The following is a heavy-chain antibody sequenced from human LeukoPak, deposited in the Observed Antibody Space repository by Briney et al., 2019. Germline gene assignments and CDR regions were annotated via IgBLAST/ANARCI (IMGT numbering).Heavy chain of an antibody. V-gene: IGHV3-23*01. CDR2: ISGSGGST. D-gene: IGHD1-26*01. CDR1: GFTFSSYA. Sequence: GGSLRLSCAASGFTFSSYAMSWVRQAPGKGLEWVSAISGSGGSTYYADSVKGRFTISRDNSKNTLYLQMNSLRAEDTAVYYCVKGVRSGSYVWFSYWGQGTLVTVSS. J-gene: IGHJ4*02. CDR3: VKGVRSGSYVWFSY.